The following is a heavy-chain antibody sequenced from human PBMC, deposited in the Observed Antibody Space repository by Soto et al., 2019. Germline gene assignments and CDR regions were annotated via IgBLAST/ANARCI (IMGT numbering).Heavy chain of an antibody. V-gene: IGHV4-59*02. D-gene: IGHD6-6*01. CDR3: AREGYSSACLDV. J-gene: IGHJ6*02. CDR1: GASVRSFY. CDR2: IYNIGST. Sequence: LSLTCSVSGASVRSFYWSWIRQPPGKGLEWMGYIYNIGSTKYNPSLKSRVTISVDTSKNQFSLKLNSVTAADTAVYYCAREGYSSACLDVWGQGTTVTVSS.